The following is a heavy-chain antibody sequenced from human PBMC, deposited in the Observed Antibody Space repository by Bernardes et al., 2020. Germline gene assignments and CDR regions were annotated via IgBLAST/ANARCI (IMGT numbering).Heavy chain of an antibody. CDR2: IVPSDSYT. CDR3: ARPGGQWLAIDY. J-gene: IGHJ4*02. V-gene: IGHV5-10-1*01. CDR1: GYSFTSYW. Sequence: SLIISCKGSGYSFTSYWISWVRQMRGKGLEWEGRIVPSDSYTNYSPSFEGHVTISADKSISTAYLQWSSLKASDTAMYYCARPGGQWLAIDYGGQGTLVTVSA. D-gene: IGHD6-19*01.